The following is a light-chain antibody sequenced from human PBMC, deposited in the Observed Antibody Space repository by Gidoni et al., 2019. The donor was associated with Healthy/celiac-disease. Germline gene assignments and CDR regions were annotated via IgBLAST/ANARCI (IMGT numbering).Light chain of an antibody. V-gene: IGKV1-5*03. Sequence: DIQMTQSPSTLSASVGDRVTITCRARQSISSWLAWYQQKPGKAPKLLIYKASSLESGVPSRFSGSGSGTEFTLTISSLQPDDFATYYCLQYNSYPTFXQXTKLEIK. CDR3: LQYNSYPT. CDR1: QSISSW. J-gene: IGKJ2*01. CDR2: KAS.